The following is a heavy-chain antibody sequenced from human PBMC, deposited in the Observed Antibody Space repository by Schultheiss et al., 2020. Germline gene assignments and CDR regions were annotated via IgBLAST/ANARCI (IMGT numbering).Heavy chain of an antibody. CDR3: AREYSSGWVGAFDI. D-gene: IGHD6-19*01. CDR2: ISSSSSYI. J-gene: IGHJ3*02. Sequence: GESLNISCAASGFTFSSYAMHWVRQAPGKGLEWVSSISSSSSYIYYADSVKGRFTISRDNAKNSLYLQMNSLRAEDTAVYYCAREYSSGWVGAFDIWGQGTMVTVSS. CDR1: GFTFSSYA. V-gene: IGHV3-21*01.